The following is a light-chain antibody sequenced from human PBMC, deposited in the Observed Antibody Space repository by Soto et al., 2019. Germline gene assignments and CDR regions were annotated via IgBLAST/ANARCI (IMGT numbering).Light chain of an antibody. CDR3: QQRSHWPSST. V-gene: IGKV3-11*01. CDR1: QSVSSY. J-gene: IGKJ5*01. Sequence: EIVLTQSPATLSLSPGERATLSCSASQSVSSYLAWYQQKPGQAPRLLIYDPSNRATGIPARFSGSGSGTDLTLTINSLEPEDYAVYYCQQRSHWPSSTFGQGTRLEIK. CDR2: DPS.